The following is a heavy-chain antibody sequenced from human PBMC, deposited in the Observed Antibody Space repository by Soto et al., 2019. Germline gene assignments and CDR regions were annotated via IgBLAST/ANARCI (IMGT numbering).Heavy chain of an antibody. Sequence: GGSLRLSCAASGFTFSSYGMHWVRQAPGKGLEWVAVIWYDGSNKYYADSVKGRFTISRDNSKNTLYLQMNSLRAEDTAVYYCARDALKQGDVVVAATPRRYYYYYGMDVWGQGTTVTVSS. CDR2: IWYDGSNK. D-gene: IGHD2-15*01. CDR1: GFTFSSYG. J-gene: IGHJ6*02. V-gene: IGHV3-33*01. CDR3: ARDALKQGDVVVAATPRRYYYYYGMDV.